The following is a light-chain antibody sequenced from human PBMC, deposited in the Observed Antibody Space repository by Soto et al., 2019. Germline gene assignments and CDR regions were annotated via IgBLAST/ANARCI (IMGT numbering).Light chain of an antibody. V-gene: IGKV3-11*01. J-gene: IGKJ2*01. CDR1: QSVSSY. CDR2: DAS. Sequence: EIVLTQSPATLSLSPWERATLSCRASQSVSSYLAWYQQKPGQAPRLLIYDASNRATGIPARFSGSGSGTDFPLTISSLEPEEVSVYYCQQRSNWPMYTFGQGTKLEIK. CDR3: QQRSNWPMYT.